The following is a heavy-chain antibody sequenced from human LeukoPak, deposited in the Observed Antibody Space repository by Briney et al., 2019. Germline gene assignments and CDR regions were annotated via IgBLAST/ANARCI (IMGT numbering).Heavy chain of an antibody. CDR2: ISSSSSTI. V-gene: IGHV3-11*04. CDR1: GFTFCVYY. CDR3: ASHHEGNDYYYYMDV. D-gene: IGHD1-14*01. J-gene: IGHJ6*03. Sequence: GGSLRLSCAASGFTFCVYYMSWIRQAPGKGLEWVSYISSSSSTIYSAESVRGRFTISRDNTENSLYLHMNSLRAQDTAVYYFASHHEGNDYYYYMDVWGKGTTATVSS.